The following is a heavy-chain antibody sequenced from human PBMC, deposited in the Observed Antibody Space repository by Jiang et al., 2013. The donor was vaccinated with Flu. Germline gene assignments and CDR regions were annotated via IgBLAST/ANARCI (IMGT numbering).Heavy chain of an antibody. CDR3: ARILDSNYRRGLYMDV. V-gene: IGHV2-70*20. CDR2: IDWENNK. J-gene: IGHJ6*03. CDR1: GFSLSTTGMC. Sequence: KPTQTLTLTCSFSGFSLSTTGMCVSWVRQPPGKALEWLGLIDWENNKYYGTSLRTRLTVSKDTSKNQVVLRMTNMDPVDTGTYYCARILDSNYRRGLYMDVWGKGTTV. D-gene: IGHD4-11*01.